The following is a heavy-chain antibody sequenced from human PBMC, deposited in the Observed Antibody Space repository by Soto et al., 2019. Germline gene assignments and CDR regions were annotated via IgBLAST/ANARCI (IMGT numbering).Heavy chain of an antibody. CDR2: IWYDGSNK. Sequence: GGSLRLSCAASGFTFSRYGMHWVRQAPGKGLEWVAVIWYDGSNKYYADSVKGRFTISRDNSKNTLYLQMNSLRAEDTAVYYCARAGASAARPNPFYWGQGTLVTVSS. CDR1: GFTFSRYG. J-gene: IGHJ4*02. D-gene: IGHD6-25*01. V-gene: IGHV3-33*01. CDR3: ARAGASAARPNPFY.